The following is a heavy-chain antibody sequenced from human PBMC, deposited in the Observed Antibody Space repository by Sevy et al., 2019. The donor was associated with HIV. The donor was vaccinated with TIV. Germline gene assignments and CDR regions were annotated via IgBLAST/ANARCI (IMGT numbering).Heavy chain of an antibody. J-gene: IGHJ3*01. V-gene: IGHV3-23*01. CDR1: GFTFSTYA. D-gene: IGHD3-22*01. Sequence: GGSLRLSCAASGFTFSTYAMSWVRQTPGKGLQWVSVISDSGVSTYYADSVQGRFTISRDNSKNTMYLQMNSLRAEDTAVYYCAKALNPALESMIEVIFRSLKGFDVWGQGTMVTVSS. CDR2: ISDSGVST. CDR3: AKALNPALESMIEVIFRSLKGFDV.